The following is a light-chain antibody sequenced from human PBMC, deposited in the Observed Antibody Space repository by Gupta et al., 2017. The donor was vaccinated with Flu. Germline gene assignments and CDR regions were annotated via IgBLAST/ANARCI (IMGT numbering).Light chain of an antibody. CDR1: QSLLHSNGYNY. Sequence: VTPGEPASISCRSSQSLLHSNGYNYLDWYLQKQGQSPQLLIYLGSNRASGVPDSFSGSGSGTDFTLKISRVEAEDVGVYYCMQAQKTPVYTFGEGTKLEIK. CDR2: LGS. J-gene: IGKJ2*01. CDR3: MQAQKTPVYT. V-gene: IGKV2-28*01.